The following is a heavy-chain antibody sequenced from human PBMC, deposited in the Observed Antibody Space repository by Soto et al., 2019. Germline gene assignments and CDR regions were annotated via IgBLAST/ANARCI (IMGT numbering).Heavy chain of an antibody. V-gene: IGHV3-33*01. CDR2: IWYDGSDK. D-gene: IGHD3-22*01. CDR3: AREVHDSSGYYEDY. J-gene: IGHJ4*02. Sequence: QVQLVESGGGVVQPGESLRISCVASGFTFRNYGMHWVRQAPGKGLEWVAVIWYDGSDKYYADSVKGRFTFSRDNPKNTLYLHMNSLRVEDTAVYYCAREVHDSSGYYEDYWGQGTLVTVSS. CDR1: GFTFRNYG.